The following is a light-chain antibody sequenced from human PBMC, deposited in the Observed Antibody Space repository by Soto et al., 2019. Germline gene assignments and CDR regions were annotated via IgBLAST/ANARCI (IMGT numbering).Light chain of an antibody. CDR2: GAS. CDR1: RRISSAY. CDR3: LQSGNSPLT. V-gene: IGKV3-20*01. Sequence: EVVLTQSPGTLSLSPGERATLSCRASRRISSAYLAWYQQKPGQAPRLLIYGASTRATDIPDRFTGSGSATDFTLIINRLEPEDFAVYYCLQSGNSPLTFGQGTRLEIK. J-gene: IGKJ2*01.